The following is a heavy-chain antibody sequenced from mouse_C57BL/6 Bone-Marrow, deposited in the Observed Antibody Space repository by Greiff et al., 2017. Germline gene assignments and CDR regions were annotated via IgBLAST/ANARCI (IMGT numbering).Heavy chain of an antibody. Sequence: EVQLQESGAELVRPGASVKLSCTASGFNIKDDYMHWVRQRPEQGLEWIGWIDPENGDTEYASKFQGKATITADTSSNTAYLQLSSLTSEDTAVYYCTVTALDYWGQGTTLTVSS. D-gene: IGHD3-2*01. CDR2: IDPENGDT. CDR1: GFNIKDDY. J-gene: IGHJ2*01. CDR3: TVTALDY. V-gene: IGHV14-4*01.